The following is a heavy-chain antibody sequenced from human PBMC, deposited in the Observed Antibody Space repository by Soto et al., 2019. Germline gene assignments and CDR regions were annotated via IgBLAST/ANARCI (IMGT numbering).Heavy chain of an antibody. CDR3: AKDIEGEWLAPYFDY. CDR1: GSTFDDYA. CDR2: VSWNGGSI. D-gene: IGHD6-19*01. Sequence: EVQLVESGGGLVQPGRSLRLSCVVSGSTFDDYAMHWVRQAPGKGLEWVSSVSWNGGSIAYADSVKGRFTISRDNAKNSLYLQMNSLRAEDTALYYCAKDIEGEWLAPYFDYWGQGTLVTVSS. V-gene: IGHV3-9*01. J-gene: IGHJ4*02.